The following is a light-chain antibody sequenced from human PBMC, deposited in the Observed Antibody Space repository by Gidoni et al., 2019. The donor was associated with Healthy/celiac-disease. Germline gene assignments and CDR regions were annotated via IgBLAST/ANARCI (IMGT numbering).Light chain of an antibody. CDR3: QQLNSYPST. CDR2: SAS. Sequence: IQLTPSPSSLSASVGDRVTITCRASQGISSYLVWYQQKTRTAPKLLIYSASTLQSGGPSRFSGSGSGTDFTLTISSLQPEDFATYYCQQLNSYPSTFGGGTKVEIK. J-gene: IGKJ4*01. CDR1: QGISSY. V-gene: IGKV1-9*01.